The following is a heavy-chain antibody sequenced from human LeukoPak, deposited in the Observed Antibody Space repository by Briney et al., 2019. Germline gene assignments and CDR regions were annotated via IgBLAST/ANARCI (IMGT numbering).Heavy chain of an antibody. V-gene: IGHV4-34*01. D-gene: IGHD1-26*01. Sequence: SETLSLTCAVYGGSFSGYYWSWIRQPPGKGLEWIGEINHSGSTNYNPSLKSRVTISVDTSKNQFSLKLSSVTAADTAVYYCARHHSSYSGSYYYYYYYYMDVWGKGTTVTISS. CDR2: INHSGST. CDR3: ARHHSSYSGSYYYYYYYYMDV. CDR1: GGSFSGYY. J-gene: IGHJ6*03.